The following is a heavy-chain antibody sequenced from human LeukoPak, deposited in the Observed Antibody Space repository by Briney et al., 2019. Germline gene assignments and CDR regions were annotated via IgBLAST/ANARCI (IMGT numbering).Heavy chain of an antibody. J-gene: IGHJ3*02. Sequence: GGPLRLSCAASGFTFSDYAMHWVRQAPGKGLEYVSAISSDGGSTYYANSVEGRFTISRDNSKNTLYLQMGCLRAEDMAVFYCARVGDYTAFDIWGQGTLVTVSS. D-gene: IGHD4-17*01. CDR3: ARVGDYTAFDI. CDR1: GFTFSDYA. V-gene: IGHV3-64*01. CDR2: ISSDGGST.